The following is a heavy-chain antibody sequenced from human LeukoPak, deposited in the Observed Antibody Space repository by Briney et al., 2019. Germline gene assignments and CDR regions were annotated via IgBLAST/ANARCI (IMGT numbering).Heavy chain of an antibody. J-gene: IGHJ4*02. CDR3: AKEGGLHGPAVFDY. V-gene: IGHV3-33*06. D-gene: IGHD4-4*01. Sequence: SGRSLRLSCAASGFTFSSYGMHWVRQAPGKGLEWVAVIWYDGSNKYYADSVKGRFTISRDNSKNTLYLQMNSLRAEDTAVYYCAKEGGLHGPAVFDYWGQGTLVTVSS. CDR2: IWYDGSNK. CDR1: GFTFSSYG.